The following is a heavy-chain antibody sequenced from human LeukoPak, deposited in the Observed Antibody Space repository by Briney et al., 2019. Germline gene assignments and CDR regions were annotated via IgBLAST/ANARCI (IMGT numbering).Heavy chain of an antibody. Sequence: PGGSLRLSCAASGFTFTNYAMSWVRQAPGKGLEWVSGISASRSTYYADSVKGRFTISRDNSKNTLHLQMNSLRAEDTALYYCAEWNSVYWYFDLWGRGTLVTVSS. J-gene: IGHJ2*01. CDR2: ISASRST. D-gene: IGHD1-1*01. CDR1: GFTFTNYA. V-gene: IGHV3-23*01. CDR3: AEWNSVYWYFDL.